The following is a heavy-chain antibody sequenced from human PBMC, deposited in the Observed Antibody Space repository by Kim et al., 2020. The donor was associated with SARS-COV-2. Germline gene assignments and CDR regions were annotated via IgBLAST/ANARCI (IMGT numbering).Heavy chain of an antibody. J-gene: IGHJ4*02. CDR3: ASNDPFRIFGVVAHYYFDY. Sequence: SVKVSCKASGGTFSSYAISWVRQAPGQGLEWMGGIIPIFGTANYAQKFQGRVTITADESTSTAYMELSSLRSEDTAVYYCASNDPFRIFGVVAHYYFDYWGQGTLVTVSS. CDR2: IIPIFGTA. D-gene: IGHD3-3*01. V-gene: IGHV1-69*13. CDR1: GGTFSSYA.